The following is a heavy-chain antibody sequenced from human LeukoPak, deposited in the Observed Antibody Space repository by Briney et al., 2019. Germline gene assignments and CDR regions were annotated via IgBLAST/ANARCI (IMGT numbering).Heavy chain of an antibody. CDR1: GGSLSGYY. CDR3: ARGRRIAARRYGLDV. CDR2: INHSGST. Sequence: SETLSLTCAVYGGSLSGYYWSWIRQPPGKGLEWIGEINHSGSTNYNPSLKGRVTISVDTSKNQFSLKLSSVTAADTTVYYCARGRRIAARRYGLDVWGQGTTVTVSS. D-gene: IGHD6-6*01. J-gene: IGHJ6*02. V-gene: IGHV4-34*01.